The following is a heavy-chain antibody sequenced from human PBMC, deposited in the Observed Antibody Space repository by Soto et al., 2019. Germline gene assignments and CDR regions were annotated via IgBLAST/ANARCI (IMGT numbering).Heavy chain of an antibody. CDR2: INSDGSST. J-gene: IGHJ4*02. CDR3: ARVYCSGGSCYHFDY. CDR1: GFTFSSYW. D-gene: IGHD2-15*01. Sequence: EVQLVESGGGLVQPGGSLRLSCAASGFTFSSYWMHWVRHAPGKGLVWVSRINSDGSSTTYADSVKGRFTISRDNAKNTLYLQMNSLRAEDTAVFYCARVYCSGGSCYHFDYWGQGTLVTVS. V-gene: IGHV3-74*01.